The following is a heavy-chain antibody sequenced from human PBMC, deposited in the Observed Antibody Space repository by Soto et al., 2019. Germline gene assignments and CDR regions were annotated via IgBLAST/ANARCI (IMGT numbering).Heavy chain of an antibody. Sequence: QVQLVESGGDVVQPGRSLRLSCTASGFTFSRYAIHWVRQAPAKGLEWVAVILSDGSKTYYADSVKGRFTLSRDNTKNTLYKQTNSLRIEHPDVYYCTRGELYSRRGSHTADLDNWGQGTLVTVSS. V-gene: IGHV3-30-3*01. CDR1: GFTFSRYA. CDR3: TRGELYSRRGSHTADLDN. J-gene: IGHJ4*02. CDR2: ILSDGSKT. D-gene: IGHD1-7*01.